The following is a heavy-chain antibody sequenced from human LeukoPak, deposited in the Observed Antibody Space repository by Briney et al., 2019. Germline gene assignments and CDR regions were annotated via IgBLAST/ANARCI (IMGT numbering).Heavy chain of an antibody. CDR3: ARDYDNSGCDVRFEH. CDR1: GFTLSRYW. CDR2: IKQDGGEI. J-gene: IGHJ4*02. Sequence: PGGSLRLSCVASGFTLSRYWMSWVRQAPGKGLEWVADIKQDGGEINYVDSVKGRFTISRDNAKRTLYLQLINLRAEDTAVYHCARDYDNSGCDVRFEHWGRGTLVTVSS. V-gene: IGHV3-7*04. D-gene: IGHD3-22*01.